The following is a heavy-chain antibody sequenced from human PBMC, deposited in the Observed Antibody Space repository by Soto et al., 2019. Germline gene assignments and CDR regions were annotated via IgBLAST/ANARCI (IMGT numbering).Heavy chain of an antibody. D-gene: IGHD3-22*01. Sequence: EVQLVESGGGLVKPGGSLRLSCAASGFTFSRHSMNWVRQAPGKGLEWVSSISSSGSYKYYADSVKGRFTISRDNAKNSLYLQMNSLRAEDTAVYYCATGQYYYDSSGYRFDIWGQGTMVTVSS. CDR1: GFTFSRHS. J-gene: IGHJ3*02. CDR3: ATGQYYYDSSGYRFDI. CDR2: ISSSGSYK. V-gene: IGHV3-21*01.